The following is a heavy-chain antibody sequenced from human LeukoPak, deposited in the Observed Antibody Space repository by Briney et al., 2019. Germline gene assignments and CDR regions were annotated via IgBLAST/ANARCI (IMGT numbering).Heavy chain of an antibody. CDR3: ARDGCGGDCYGTSFDY. CDR1: GFTFSSYG. D-gene: IGHD2-21*02. V-gene: IGHV3-33*01. CDR2: IWYDGSNK. Sequence: GGSLRLSCAASGFTFSSYGMHWVRQAPGKGLEWVAVIWYDGSNKYYADSVKGRFTISRDNSKNTLYLQMNSLRAEDTAVYYCARDGCGGDCYGTSFDYWGQGTLVTVSS. J-gene: IGHJ4*02.